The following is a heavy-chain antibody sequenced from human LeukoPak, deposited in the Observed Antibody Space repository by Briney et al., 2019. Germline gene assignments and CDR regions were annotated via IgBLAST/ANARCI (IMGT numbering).Heavy chain of an antibody. V-gene: IGHV1-46*01. CDR2: INPSGGST. CDR3: ARVAGSRGRITIFGVVTLGWDY. J-gene: IGHJ4*02. D-gene: IGHD3-3*01. CDR1: GYTFTSYY. Sequence: ASVKVSCKASGYTFTSYYMHWVRQAPGQGLEWMGIINPSGGSTSYAQKFQGRVTMTRDTSTSTVYMELSSLRSEDTAVYYCARVAGSRGRITIFGVVTLGWDYWGQGTLVTVSS.